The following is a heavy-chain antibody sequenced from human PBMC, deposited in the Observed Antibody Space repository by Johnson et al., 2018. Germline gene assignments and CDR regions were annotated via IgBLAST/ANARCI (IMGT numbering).Heavy chain of an antibody. D-gene: IGHD3-22*01. CDR1: GYTFTSYD. CDR3: ARSRGGSGYDMTAEYFQY. J-gene: IGHJ1*01. V-gene: IGHV1-8*01. CDR2: MNPNSGNT. Sequence: QVQLVQSGAEVKKPGASVKVSCKASGYTFTSYDINWVRQATGQGLEWMGWMNPNSGNTGFAQKFQGRVTITADESPSTAYMELSSLRSEETAVYYCARSRGGSGYDMTAEYFQYWGQGTLVSVSS.